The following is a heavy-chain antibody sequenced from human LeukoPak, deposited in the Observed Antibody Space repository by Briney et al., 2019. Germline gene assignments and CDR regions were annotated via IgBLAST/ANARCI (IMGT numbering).Heavy chain of an antibody. J-gene: IGHJ4*02. CDR1: GYTFTGYY. CDR2: INPNSGGT. D-gene: IGHD6-13*01. V-gene: IGHV1-2*04. CDR3: AREGSSSWYDY. Sequence: GASVTVSCKASGYTFTGYYMHWVRQAPGQGLQWMGWINPNSGGTNYAQKFQGWVTMTRDTSISTAYMELSRLRSDDTAVYYCAREGSSSWYDYWGQGTLVTVSS.